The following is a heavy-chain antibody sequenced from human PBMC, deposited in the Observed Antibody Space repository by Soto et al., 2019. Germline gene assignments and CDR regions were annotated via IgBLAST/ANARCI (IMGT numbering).Heavy chain of an antibody. D-gene: IGHD3-22*01. CDR2: IYPSDSDT. CDR3: ARQIYDSDTGPNFQYYFDS. Sequence: GESLKISCKGSGYNFAGYWIAWVRQMPGKGLELMGIIYPSDSDTRYRPSFQGQVTISADKSITTVFLQWSSLRASDTAMYYCARQIYDSDTGPNFQYYFDSWGQGTPVTVSS. V-gene: IGHV5-51*01. J-gene: IGHJ4*02. CDR1: GYNFAGYW.